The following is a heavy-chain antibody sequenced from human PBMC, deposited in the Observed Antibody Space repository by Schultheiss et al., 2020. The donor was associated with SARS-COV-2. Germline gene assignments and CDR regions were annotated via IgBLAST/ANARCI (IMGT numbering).Heavy chain of an antibody. V-gene: IGHV4-39*07. Sequence: SETMSLTCTVSGGSISSSSYYWGWIRQPPGKGLEWIGSIYYSGSTYYNPSLKSRVTISVDTSKNQFSLKLSSVTAADTAVYYCARSDEYSGYAYWGQGTLVTVSS. J-gene: IGHJ4*02. D-gene: IGHD5-12*01. CDR1: GGSISSSSYY. CDR3: ARSDEYSGYAY. CDR2: IYYSGST.